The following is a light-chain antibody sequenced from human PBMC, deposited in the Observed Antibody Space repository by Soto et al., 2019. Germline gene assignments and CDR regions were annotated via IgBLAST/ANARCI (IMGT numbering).Light chain of an antibody. J-gene: IGLJ3*02. Sequence: QSVLTQPPSVSAAPGQKVSLFCSGTNSNIGSSYVAWYQQLPGTAPRLLIYENDKRPSGVPDRFSGSKSGTSATLGITGLQTGDEADYYCGKWDSTLSAGVFGGGTKVTVL. CDR2: END. V-gene: IGLV1-51*02. CDR3: GKWDSTLSAGV. CDR1: NSNIGSSY.